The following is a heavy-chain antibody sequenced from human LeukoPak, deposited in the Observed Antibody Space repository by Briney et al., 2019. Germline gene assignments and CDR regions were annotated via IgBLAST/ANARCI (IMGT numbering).Heavy chain of an antibody. Sequence: GRSLRLSCAASGFTFSSYGMHWVRQAPGKGLEWVAVIWYDGSNKYYADSVKGRFTISRDNSKNTLYLQMNSLRAEDTAVYYCARGDIRFLEWPYWGQGTLVTVSS. CDR3: ARGDIRFLEWPY. CDR2: IWYDGSNK. D-gene: IGHD3-3*01. CDR1: GFTFSSYG. J-gene: IGHJ4*02. V-gene: IGHV3-33*08.